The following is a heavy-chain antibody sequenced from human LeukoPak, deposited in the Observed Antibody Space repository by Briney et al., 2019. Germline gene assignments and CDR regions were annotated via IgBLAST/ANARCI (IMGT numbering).Heavy chain of an antibody. CDR3: ARDHLLGRGYDFEYYFDY. D-gene: IGHD3-3*01. CDR1: GFTFSSYA. V-gene: IGHV3-23*01. CDR2: ISGSGGST. J-gene: IGHJ4*02. Sequence: GGSLRLSCAASGFTFSSYAMSGVRQAPGKGLEWVSAISGSGGSTYYADSVKGRFTISRDNSRNTLYLQMGSLRAEDMAVYYCARDHLLGRGYDFEYYFDYWGQRTLVTVSS.